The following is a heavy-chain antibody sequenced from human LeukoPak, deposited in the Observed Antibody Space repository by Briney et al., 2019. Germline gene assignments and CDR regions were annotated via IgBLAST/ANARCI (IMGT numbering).Heavy chain of an antibody. D-gene: IGHD1-26*01. Sequence: ASVKVSCKASGGTFSSYAISWVRQAPGQGLEWMGRIIPILGIANYAQKFQGRVTITADKSTSTAYMELSSLRSEDTAVYYCARQVIVGTDTGAFDSWGQGTMVTVSS. J-gene: IGHJ3*02. CDR1: GGTFSSYA. CDR2: IIPILGIA. V-gene: IGHV1-69*04. CDR3: ARQVIVGTDTGAFDS.